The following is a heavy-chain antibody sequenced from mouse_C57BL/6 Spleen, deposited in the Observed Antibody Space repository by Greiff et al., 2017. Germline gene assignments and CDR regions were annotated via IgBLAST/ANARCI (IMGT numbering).Heavy chain of an antibody. CDR1: GYAFSSYW. CDR2: IYPGDGDT. J-gene: IGHJ2*01. V-gene: IGHV1-80*01. CDR3: ARSDDYARFDY. D-gene: IGHD2-4*01. Sequence: VKLMESGAELVKPGASVKISCKASGYAFSSYWMNWVKQRPGKGLEWIGQIYPGDGDTNYNGKFKGKATLTADKSSSTAYMQLSSLTSEDSAVYFCARSDDYARFDYWGQGTTLTVSS.